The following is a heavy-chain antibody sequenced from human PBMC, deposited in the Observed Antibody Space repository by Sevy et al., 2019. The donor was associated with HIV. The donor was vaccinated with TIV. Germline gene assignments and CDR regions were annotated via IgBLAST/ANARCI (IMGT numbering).Heavy chain of an antibody. V-gene: IGHV4-39*01. CDR2: IYYSGST. D-gene: IGHD3-3*01. Sequence: SETLSLTCTVSGGSISSSSYYWGWIRQPPGKGLEWIGSIYYSGSTYYNPPLKSRVTISVDTSKNQFSLKLSSVTAADTAVYYCARRYYDFWSGSVSGWFDPWGQGTLVTVSS. CDR3: ARRYYDFWSGSVSGWFDP. CDR1: GGSISSSSYY. J-gene: IGHJ5*02.